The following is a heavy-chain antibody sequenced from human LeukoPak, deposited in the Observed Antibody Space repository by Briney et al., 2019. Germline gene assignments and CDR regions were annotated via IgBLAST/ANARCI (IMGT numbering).Heavy chain of an antibody. CDR3: ARGSVAGTVGY. V-gene: IGHV4-34*01. CDR1: GGSFSGYY. Sequence: SETLSLTCAVYGGSFSGYYWSWIRQPPGKGLEWIGEINHSGSTNYNPSLKSRVTISVDTSKNQFSLKLSSVTAADTAVYYCARGSVAGTVGYWGQGTLVTVSS. J-gene: IGHJ4*02. D-gene: IGHD6-19*01. CDR2: INHSGST.